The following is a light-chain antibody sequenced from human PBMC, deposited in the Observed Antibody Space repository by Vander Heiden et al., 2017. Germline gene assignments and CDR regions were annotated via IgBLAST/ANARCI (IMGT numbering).Light chain of an antibody. CDR1: SHTSNY. Sequence: SSELTHDPAVSVALGQTVSITSQGDSHTSNYASRYQQKPGQAPVLVIYGKNNRPSGIPDRFSGSSSGNTASLTITGAQAEDEADYYCNSRDSSGNHPFGGGTKLTVL. J-gene: IGLJ2*01. V-gene: IGLV3-19*01. CDR2: GKN. CDR3: NSRDSSGNHP.